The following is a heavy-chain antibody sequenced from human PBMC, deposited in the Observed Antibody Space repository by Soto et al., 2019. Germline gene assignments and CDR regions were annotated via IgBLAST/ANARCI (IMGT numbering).Heavy chain of an antibody. CDR3: ATAGLLGLDAKTPVAIGTSDY. CDR2: IKQDGSEE. D-gene: IGHD2-2*01. Sequence: GGSLRLSCVGSGFTFSNSWMTWVRQAPGKGLESVANIKQDGSEEYYASSVKGRFTISRDNAKNSLYLQMNSLRAEDTAVYYCATAGLLGLDAKTPVAIGTSDYWGQGSLVTVSS. CDR1: GFTFSNSW. J-gene: IGHJ4*02. V-gene: IGHV3-7*01.